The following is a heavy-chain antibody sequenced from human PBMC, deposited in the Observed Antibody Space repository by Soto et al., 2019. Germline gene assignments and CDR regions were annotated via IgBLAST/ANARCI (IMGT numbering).Heavy chain of an antibody. Sequence: QVTLKESGPALVKPTETLTRTGTVSGFSLNSTRMGVSWILQPPGKALEWLAHIFSNAEKSYSTSLKSRLAISKDTSKSQVVLTMTNMDPMETVTYYCARISGNSAYYYYYGMDVWGRGTTVTVSS. CDR2: IFSNAEK. V-gene: IGHV2-26*01. J-gene: IGHJ6*02. CDR3: ARISGNSAYYYYYGMDV. D-gene: IGHD6-25*01. CDR1: GFSLNSTRMG.